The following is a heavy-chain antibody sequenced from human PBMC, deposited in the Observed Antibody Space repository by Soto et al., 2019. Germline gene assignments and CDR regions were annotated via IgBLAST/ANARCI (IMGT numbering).Heavy chain of an antibody. D-gene: IGHD3-3*01. CDR1: GYTFTSYG. Sequence: QVQLVQSGAEVKKPGASVKVSCKASGYTFTSYGISWVRQAPGQGLEWMGWISAYNGNTNYAQKLQGRGTMTTDTSTSTAYMELRSLRSDDTAVYYCARDVNRRFQPWYFDLWGRGTLVTVSS. CDR2: ISAYNGNT. V-gene: IGHV1-18*01. J-gene: IGHJ2*01. CDR3: ARDVNRRFQPWYFDL.